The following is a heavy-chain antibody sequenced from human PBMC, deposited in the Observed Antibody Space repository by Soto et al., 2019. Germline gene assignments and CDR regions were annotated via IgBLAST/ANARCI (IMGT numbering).Heavy chain of an antibody. Sequence: QVQLVQSGAEVKKPGASVKVSCKASGYTFTSYGISWVRQAPGQGLEWMGWISAYNGNTNYAQKLQGRVTMTTDTSTSTAYMELRSLRSDDTAVYYCARVAKPYDFWSGYPSYYYMDVWGKGTTVTVSS. V-gene: IGHV1-18*01. CDR2: ISAYNGNT. D-gene: IGHD3-3*01. CDR3: ARVAKPYDFWSGYPSYYYMDV. CDR1: GYTFTSYG. J-gene: IGHJ6*03.